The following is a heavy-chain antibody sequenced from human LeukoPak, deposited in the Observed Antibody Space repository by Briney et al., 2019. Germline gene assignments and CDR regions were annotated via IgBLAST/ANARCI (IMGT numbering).Heavy chain of an antibody. Sequence: GASVKVSCKASGYTFTSYYMHWVRQAPGQGLEWMGIINPSGGSTSYAQKFQGRVTMTRDTSISTAYMELSRLRSDDTAVYYCARGMVRGVIIPRAGQFDYWGQGTLVTVSS. V-gene: IGHV1-46*01. CDR3: ARGMVRGVIIPRAGQFDY. CDR2: INPSGGST. J-gene: IGHJ4*02. D-gene: IGHD3-10*01. CDR1: GYTFTSYY.